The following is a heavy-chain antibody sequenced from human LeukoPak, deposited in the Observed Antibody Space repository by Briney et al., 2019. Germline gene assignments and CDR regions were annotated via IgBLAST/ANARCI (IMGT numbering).Heavy chain of an antibody. Sequence: PSETLSLTCTVSGGSISSYYWSWIRQPPGKGLEWIGYIYYSGSTNYNPSLKSRVTISVDTSKNQFSLKLSSVTAADTAVYYCARGQQLVRIDIWGQGTMVTVSS. V-gene: IGHV4-59*12. CDR1: GGSISSYY. CDR2: IYYSGST. J-gene: IGHJ3*02. D-gene: IGHD6-13*01. CDR3: ARGQQLVRIDI.